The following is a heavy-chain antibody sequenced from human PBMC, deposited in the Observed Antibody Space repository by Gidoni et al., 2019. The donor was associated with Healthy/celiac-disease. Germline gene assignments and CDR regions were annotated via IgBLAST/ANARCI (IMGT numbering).Heavy chain of an antibody. CDR3: ARLVAPDY. CDR2: INHSGST. J-gene: IGHJ4*02. D-gene: IGHD5-12*01. CDR1: GGSFSGYY. Sequence: QVQLQQWGAGLLKPSETLSLTCAVYGGSFSGYYWSWIRQPPGKGLEWIGEINHSGSTNYNPSLKSRVTISVDTSKNQFSLKLSSVTAADTAVYYCARLVAPDYWGQGTLVTVSS. V-gene: IGHV4-34*01.